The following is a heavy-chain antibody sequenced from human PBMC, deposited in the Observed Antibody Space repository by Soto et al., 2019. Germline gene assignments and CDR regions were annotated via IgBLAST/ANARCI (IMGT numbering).Heavy chain of an antibody. CDR2: IYHSGST. J-gene: IGHJ5*02. D-gene: IGHD3-3*01. V-gene: IGHV4-30-2*01. CDR3: ARVDFWSGYYWFDP. CDR1: GGSISSGGYS. Sequence: PSETLSLTCAVSGGSISSGGYSWSWIRQPPGKGLEWIGYIYHSGSTYYNPSLKSRVTISVDRSKNQFSLKLSSVTAADTAVYYCARVDFWSGYYWFDPWGQGTLVTVSS.